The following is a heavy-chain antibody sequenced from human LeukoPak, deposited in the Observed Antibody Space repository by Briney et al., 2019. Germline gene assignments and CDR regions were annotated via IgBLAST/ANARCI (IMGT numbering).Heavy chain of an antibody. CDR2: ISSSSSYI. J-gene: IGHJ3*02. CDR1: EFTFSSYS. CDR3: ARVPGLDAFDI. Sequence: PGGSLRLSCAASEFTFSSYSMNWVRQAPGKGLEWVSSISSSSSYIYYADSVKGRFTISRDNAKNSLYLQMNSLRAEDTAVYYCARVPGLDAFDIWGQGTMVTVSS. V-gene: IGHV3-21*01.